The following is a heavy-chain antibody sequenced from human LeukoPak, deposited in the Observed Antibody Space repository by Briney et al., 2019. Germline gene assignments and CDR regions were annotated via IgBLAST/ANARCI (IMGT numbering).Heavy chain of an antibody. CDR3: ARSPTNYDFWSGYYNGWFDP. CDR1: GGSISSGSYY. D-gene: IGHD3-3*01. V-gene: IGHV4-61*02. CDR2: IYTSGST. J-gene: IGHJ5*02. Sequence: SETLSLTCTVSGGSISSGSYYWSWIRQPAGKGLEWIGRIYTSGSTNYNPSLKSRVTISVDTSKNQFSLKLSSVTAADTAVYYCARSPTNYDFWSGYYNGWFDPWGQGTLVTVSS.